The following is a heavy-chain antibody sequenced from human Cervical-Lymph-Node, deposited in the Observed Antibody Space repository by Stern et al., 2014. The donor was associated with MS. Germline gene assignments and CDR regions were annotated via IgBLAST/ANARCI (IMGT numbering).Heavy chain of an antibody. J-gene: IGHJ5*01. CDR2: MYYSGSP. D-gene: IGHD1-26*01. V-gene: IGHV4-59*01. Sequence: QLQLQESGPGLVKPSETLSLTCTVSGVSISTSYWSLIRQPPGKGLEWIGYMYYSGSPTYNPSLKSRVTMSVDTSRSQFSLKLRSVTAADTAVYYCARDVGLDSWGQGTLVTVSS. CDR1: GVSISTSY. CDR3: ARDVGLDS.